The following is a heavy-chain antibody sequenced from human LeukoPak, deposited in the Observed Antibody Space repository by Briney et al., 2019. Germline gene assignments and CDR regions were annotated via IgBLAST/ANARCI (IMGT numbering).Heavy chain of an antibody. D-gene: IGHD3-16*01. CDR2: IRSKANSYAT. V-gene: IGHV3-73*01. J-gene: IGHJ4*01. Sequence: PGGSLRLSCAASGFXFSGSTMHWVRQASGKGLEWVGRIRSKANSYATAYAASVKGRFTISRDDSKNTAYLQMNSLKTEDTAVYYCITTSPPDLWGQGTLVTVSS. CDR1: GFXFSGST. CDR3: ITTSPPDL.